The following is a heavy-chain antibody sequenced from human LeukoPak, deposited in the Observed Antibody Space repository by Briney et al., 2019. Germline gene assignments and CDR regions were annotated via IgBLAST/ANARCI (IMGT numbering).Heavy chain of an antibody. Sequence: GGSLRLSCAASGITFSSYSMNWVRQAPGKGLEWVSCISSSSSYIYYADSVKGRFTISRDNAKNSLYLQMNSLRAEDTAVYYCARGYLSITRTDYFDYWGQGTLVTVSS. CDR2: ISSSSSYI. CDR1: GITFSSYS. D-gene: IGHD3-3*02. J-gene: IGHJ4*02. V-gene: IGHV3-21*01. CDR3: ARGYLSITRTDYFDY.